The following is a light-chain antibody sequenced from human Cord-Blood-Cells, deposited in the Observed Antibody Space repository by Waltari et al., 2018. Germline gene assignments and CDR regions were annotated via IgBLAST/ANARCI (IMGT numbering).Light chain of an antibody. CDR3: QQLNSYPRT. J-gene: IGKJ2*01. CDR2: AAS. V-gene: IGKV1-9*01. Sequence: IQLTQSPSSLSASVGGRVTITCRASQGISSYLAWYQQKPGKAPQLLIYAASTLQSGVPSRFSGSGSGTDFTLTISSRQPEDFATYYCQQLNSYPRTFGQGTKLEIK. CDR1: QGISSY.